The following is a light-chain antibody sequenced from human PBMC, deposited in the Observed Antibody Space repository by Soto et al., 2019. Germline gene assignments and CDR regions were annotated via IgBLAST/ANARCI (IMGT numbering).Light chain of an antibody. CDR3: LLYDDWPPYT. Sequence: EIVMTQAPATLSVSPGGSATLSCRASLSVGSRLAWYQLKPGQAPRLLIYGASTRATCIPARFSGSWSGTEFALSISSLHSEDFAVYYCLLYDDWPPYTFGQGNNLEI. J-gene: IGKJ2*01. CDR1: LSVGSR. V-gene: IGKV3-15*01. CDR2: GAS.